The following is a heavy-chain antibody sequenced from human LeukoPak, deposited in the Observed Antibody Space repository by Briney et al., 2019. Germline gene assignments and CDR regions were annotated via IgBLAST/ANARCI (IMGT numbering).Heavy chain of an antibody. CDR2: MSWNSGSV. Sequence: SLRLSFAASGFTFDQYAMHWVRQVPGKGLEWVAGMSWNSGSVGYADSVKGRFTIYRDNAKRSLFLQMTSLRGEDTAFYYCAKVRGRGGAPFDSWGQGTLVTVSS. V-gene: IGHV3-9*01. D-gene: IGHD1-26*01. J-gene: IGHJ4*02. CDR1: GFTFDQYA. CDR3: AKVRGRGGAPFDS.